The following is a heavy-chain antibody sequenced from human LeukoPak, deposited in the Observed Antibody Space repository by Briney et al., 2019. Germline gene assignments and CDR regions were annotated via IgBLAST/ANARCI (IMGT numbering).Heavy chain of an antibody. D-gene: IGHD6-13*01. CDR2: ISAYNGNT. J-gene: IGHJ6*02. CDR1: GYTFTSYG. Sequence: ASVKVSCKASGYTFTSYGISWVRQAPGQGLEWMGWISAYNGNTNYAQKLQGRVTMTTDTSTSTAYMELRSLRSDDTAVYYCARGDYSSSWYIIGDGMDVWGQGTTVTVSS. V-gene: IGHV1-18*01. CDR3: ARGDYSSSWYIIGDGMDV.